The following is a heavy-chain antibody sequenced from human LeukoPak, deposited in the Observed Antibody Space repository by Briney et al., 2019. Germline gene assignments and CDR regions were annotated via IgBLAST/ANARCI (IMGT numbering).Heavy chain of an antibody. CDR1: GGSISSYY. D-gene: IGHD3-16*01. CDR2: IYTSGST. V-gene: IGHV4-4*07. J-gene: IGHJ6*03. Sequence: PSETLSLTCTVSGGSISSYYWSWIRQPAGKGLEWIGRIYTSGSTNYNPSLKSRVTISVDTSKNQFSLKLTSVTAADTAVYYCARETSQKGAHYMDVWGKGTTVTISS. CDR3: ARETSQKGAHYMDV.